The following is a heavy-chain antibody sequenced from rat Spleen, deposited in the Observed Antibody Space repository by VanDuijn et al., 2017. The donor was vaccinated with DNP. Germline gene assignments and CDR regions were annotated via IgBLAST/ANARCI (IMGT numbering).Heavy chain of an antibody. CDR3: TRDVPNVLDY. CDR2: MSSGGST. V-gene: IGHV2-19*01. D-gene: IGHD5-1*01. J-gene: IGHJ2*01. Sequence: QVQLKESGPGMVQPSQTLSLTCTVSGFSLTDYNVHWVRQPPGKGLEWIAAMSSGGSTYYNSALASRLSITRDTSTGQVFLKMNSVQTEDTAIYFCTRDVPNVLDYWGQGVMVTVSS. CDR1: GFSLTDYN.